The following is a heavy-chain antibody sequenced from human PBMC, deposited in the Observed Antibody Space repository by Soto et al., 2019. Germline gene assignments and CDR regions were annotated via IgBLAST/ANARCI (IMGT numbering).Heavy chain of an antibody. V-gene: IGHV1-2*02. CDR1: GYTFTGYY. J-gene: IGHJ4*02. CDR3: AREAVRHMVLGVLGY. Sequence: PSVKVSCKASGYTFTGYYMHWVRQAPGQGLEWMGWINPNSGGTNYAQKFQGRITMTRDTSISTAYMELSRLRSDDTAVYYCAREAVRHMVLGVLGYWGQGTLVTVSS. CDR2: INPNSGGT. D-gene: IGHD3-10*01.